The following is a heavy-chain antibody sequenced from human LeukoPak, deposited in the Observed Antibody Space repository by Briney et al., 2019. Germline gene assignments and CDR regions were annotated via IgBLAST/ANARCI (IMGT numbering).Heavy chain of an antibody. CDR2: ISSSSSYI. J-gene: IGHJ3*02. Sequence: PGGSLRLSCAASGFTFSSYSMNWVRQAPGKGLEWVSSISSSSSYIYYADSVKGQFTISRDNAKNSLYLQMNSLRAEDTAVYYCARDRSSTVVTDDAFDIWGQGTMVTVSS. D-gene: IGHD4-23*01. CDR1: GFTFSSYS. V-gene: IGHV3-21*01. CDR3: ARDRSSTVVTDDAFDI.